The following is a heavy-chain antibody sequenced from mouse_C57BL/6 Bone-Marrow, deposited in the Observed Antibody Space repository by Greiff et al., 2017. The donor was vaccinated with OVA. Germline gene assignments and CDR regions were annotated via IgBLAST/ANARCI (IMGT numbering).Heavy chain of an antibody. V-gene: IGHV3-6*01. CDR2: ISYDGSN. CDR3: ARDLYYDYDGYYAMDY. D-gene: IGHD2-4*01. J-gene: IGHJ4*01. Sequence: EVKLQESGPGLVKPSQSLSLTCSVTGYSITSGYYWNWIRQFPGNKLEWMGYISYDGSNNYNPSLKNRISITRDTSKNQFFLKLNSVTTEDTATYYCARDLYYDYDGYYAMDYWGQGTSVTVSS. CDR1: GYSITSGYY.